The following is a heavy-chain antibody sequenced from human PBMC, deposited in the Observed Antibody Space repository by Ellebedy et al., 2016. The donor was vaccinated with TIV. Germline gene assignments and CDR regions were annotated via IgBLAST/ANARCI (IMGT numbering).Heavy chain of an antibody. V-gene: IGHV3-73*01. CDR1: GFAFSGSA. Sequence: PGGSLRLSCAASGFAFSGSAIHWVLQASGKGLEWVGRIRSKANNYATAYAASVKGRFTMSRDDSKNTAYLQMNSLKSEDTAVYYCTRLSCDCSGGSFNYWGQGILVTVSS. CDR3: TRLSCDCSGGSFNY. D-gene: IGHD2-15*01. CDR2: IRSKANNYAT. J-gene: IGHJ4*02.